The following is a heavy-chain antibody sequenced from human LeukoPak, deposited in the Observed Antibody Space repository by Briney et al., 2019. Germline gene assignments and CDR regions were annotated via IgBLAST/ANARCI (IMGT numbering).Heavy chain of an antibody. CDR3: ATLKIAVADDY. V-gene: IGHV3-7*01. Sequence: TGGSLRLSCAASGFTFSSYWMSWVRQAPGKGLEWVANIKQDGSEKYYVDSVKGRFTISRDNAKNSLYLQMNSLRAEDTAVYYCATLKIAVADDYWGQGTLVTVSS. D-gene: IGHD6-19*01. CDR1: GFTFSSYW. CDR2: IKQDGSEK. J-gene: IGHJ4*02.